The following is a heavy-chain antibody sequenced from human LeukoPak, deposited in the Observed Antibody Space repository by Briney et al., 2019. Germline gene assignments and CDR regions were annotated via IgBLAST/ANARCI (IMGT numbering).Heavy chain of an antibody. CDR1: GFTFSSYG. CDR2: IRHDESKT. D-gene: IGHD1-26*01. Sequence: VGSLRLSCAASGFTFSSYGMHWVRQAPGKGLEWVAFIRHDESKTYFGDSVKGRFTISRDNSKNTLYLQMNSLRAEDTAIYYCAKSHIPNRYSGTYYCDFWGQGTLVTVSS. J-gene: IGHJ4*02. CDR3: AKSHIPNRYSGTYYCDF. V-gene: IGHV3-30*02.